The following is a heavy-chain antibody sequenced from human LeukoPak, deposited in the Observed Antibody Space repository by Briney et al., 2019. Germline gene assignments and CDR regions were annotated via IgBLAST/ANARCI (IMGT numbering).Heavy chain of an antibody. V-gene: IGHV4-34*01. CDR2: INHSGST. Sequence: PSETLSLTCAVYGGSFSGYYWSWIRQPPGKGLEWIGEINHSGSTNYNPSLKSRVTISVDTSKNQFSLKLSSVTAADTAVYYCARLGYCSSTSCYYYGMDDWGQGTTVTVSS. CDR1: GGSFSGYY. J-gene: IGHJ6*02. CDR3: ARLGYCSSTSCYYYGMDD. D-gene: IGHD2-2*01.